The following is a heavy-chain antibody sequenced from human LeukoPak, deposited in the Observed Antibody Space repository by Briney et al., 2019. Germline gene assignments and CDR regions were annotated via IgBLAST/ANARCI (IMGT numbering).Heavy chain of an antibody. CDR3: ARGGGLDV. V-gene: IGHV3-7*03. CDR2: INHNGNVN. Sequence: GGSLRLSCAASGFTFSSYWMNWARPAPGKGLEWVASINHNGNVNYYVDSVKGRFTISRDIAKNSLYLQMSNLRAEDTAVYFCARGGGLDVWGQGATVTVSS. CDR1: GFTFSSYW. J-gene: IGHJ6*02. D-gene: IGHD3-16*01.